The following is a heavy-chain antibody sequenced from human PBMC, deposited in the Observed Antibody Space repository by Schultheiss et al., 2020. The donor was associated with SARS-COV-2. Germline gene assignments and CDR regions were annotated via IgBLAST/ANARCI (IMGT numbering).Heavy chain of an antibody. CDR3: ARALRRDVDL. Sequence: GGSLRLSCAASGFTFDDYAMHWVRQAPGKGLEWVLAISGSGGSTYYADSVKGRFTISRDNAKNSLYLQMNSLRADDTAVYYCARALRRDVDLWGQGTLVTVSS. J-gene: IGHJ5*02. D-gene: IGHD4-17*01. V-gene: IGHV3-20*04. CDR1: GFTFDDYA. CDR2: ISGSGGST.